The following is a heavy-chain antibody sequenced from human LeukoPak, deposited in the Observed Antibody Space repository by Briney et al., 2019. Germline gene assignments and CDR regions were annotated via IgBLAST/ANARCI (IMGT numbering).Heavy chain of an antibody. D-gene: IGHD1-26*01. Sequence: GASVKVSCKASGYTFTSYGISWVRQAPGQGLEWMGWNRACNGNTNYAQKLQGRVTMTTDTSTSTAYMELRSLRSDDTAVYYCARDRWELPSSPDYYYYGMDVWGQGTTVTVSS. CDR2: NRACNGNT. CDR3: ARDRWELPSSPDYYYYGMDV. V-gene: IGHV1-18*01. CDR1: GYTFTSYG. J-gene: IGHJ6*02.